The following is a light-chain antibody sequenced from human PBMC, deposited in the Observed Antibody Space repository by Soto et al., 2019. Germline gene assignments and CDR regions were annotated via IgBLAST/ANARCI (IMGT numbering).Light chain of an antibody. V-gene: IGKV3-20*01. CDR1: QSVSSSY. CDR2: HAS. CDR3: QQYGSSPRT. Sequence: EIVLTQSPGTRSLSPGERATLSCRASQSVSSSYLAWYQQKPGQAPRLLIYHASARVTGIPDRFSGSGSGTEFTLTISRLEPEDFAVDYCQQYGSSPRTFGRGTKVDIK. J-gene: IGKJ1*01.